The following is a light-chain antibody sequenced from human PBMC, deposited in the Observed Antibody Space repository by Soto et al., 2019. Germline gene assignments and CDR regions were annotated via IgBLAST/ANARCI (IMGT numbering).Light chain of an antibody. J-gene: IGKJ5*01. Sequence: EIVMTQSPATLSVSPGERATLSFGASQSVSSNLAWYQQKPGQAPRLLIYGASTRATGIPARFSGSGSGTEFTLTISSLQPEDFATYYCQQHGQWPITFGQGTRLEIK. CDR3: QQHGQWPIT. CDR1: QSVSSN. V-gene: IGKV3-15*01. CDR2: GAS.